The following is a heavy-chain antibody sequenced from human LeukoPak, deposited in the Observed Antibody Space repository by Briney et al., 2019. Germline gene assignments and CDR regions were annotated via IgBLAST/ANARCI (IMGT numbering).Heavy chain of an antibody. CDR2: IYPGDSDT. J-gene: IGHJ4*02. D-gene: IGHD5-12*01. Sequence: PGESLKISCKGSGYSFTSYWIGWVRQMPGKGLEWMGIIYPGDSDTRYSPSFQGQVTISADKSISTAYLQWSSLKASDTAMYYCARHSGYSGYPPAYLDYWGQGTLVTVSS. V-gene: IGHV5-51*01. CDR3: ARHSGYSGYPPAYLDY. CDR1: GYSFTSYW.